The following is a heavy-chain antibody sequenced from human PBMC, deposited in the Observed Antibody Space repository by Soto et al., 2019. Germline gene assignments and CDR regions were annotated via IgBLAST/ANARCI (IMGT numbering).Heavy chain of an antibody. CDR1: GGSISSYY. D-gene: IGHD7-27*01. CDR3: ARHPRGTGDFDY. CDR2: IYYSGST. Sequence: SETLSLTCTVSGGSISSYYWSWIRQPPGKGLEWIGYIYYSGSTNYNPSLKSRVTISVDTSKNQFSLKLSSVTAADTAVYYCARHPRGTGDFDYWGQGTLVTVSS. J-gene: IGHJ4*02. V-gene: IGHV4-59*08.